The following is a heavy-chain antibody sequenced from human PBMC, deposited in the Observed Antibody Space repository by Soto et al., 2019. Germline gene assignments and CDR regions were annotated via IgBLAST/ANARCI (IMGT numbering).Heavy chain of an antibody. CDR3: AVAMVREILIFESSGMHV. Sequence: QVHLVQSGAEVKKPGSSVKVSCKTSGGSFNNYAVSWVRQAPGQGLEWMGGIIPNFDTPNYAQKFQDRVTIIADESTSTVYMELRSIRSNDTAVYYCAVAMVREILIFESSGMHVWGQGTTVIVSS. J-gene: IGHJ6*02. D-gene: IGHD3-10*01. CDR2: IIPNFDTP. CDR1: GGSFNNYA. V-gene: IGHV1-69*01.